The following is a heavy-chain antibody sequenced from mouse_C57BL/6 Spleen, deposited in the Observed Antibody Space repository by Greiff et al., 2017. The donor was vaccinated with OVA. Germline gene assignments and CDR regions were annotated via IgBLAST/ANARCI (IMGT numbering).Heavy chain of an antibody. Sequence: EVKLVESGGGLVKPGGSLKLSCAASGFTFSSYTMSWVRQTPEKRLEWVATISGGGGNTYYPDSVKGRFTISRDNAKNTLYLQMSSLRSEDTALYYCAIHDPGTRFAYWGQGTLVTVSA. D-gene: IGHD3-3*01. J-gene: IGHJ3*01. CDR3: AIHDPGTRFAY. CDR1: GFTFSSYT. CDR2: ISGGGGNT. V-gene: IGHV5-9*01.